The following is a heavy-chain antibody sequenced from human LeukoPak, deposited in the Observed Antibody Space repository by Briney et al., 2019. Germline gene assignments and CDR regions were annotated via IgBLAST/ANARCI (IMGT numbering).Heavy chain of an antibody. D-gene: IGHD2-15*01. CDR2: IYYSGST. V-gene: IGHV4-59*01. CDR1: GGSISSYY. Sequence: TSETLSLTCTVSGGSISSYYWSWIRQPPGKGLEWIGYIYYSGSTNYNPSLKSRVTISVDTSKNQFSLKLSSVTAADTAVYYCASLTGYCSGGSCYTWGQGTLVTVSS. CDR3: ASLTGYCSGGSCYT. J-gene: IGHJ4*02.